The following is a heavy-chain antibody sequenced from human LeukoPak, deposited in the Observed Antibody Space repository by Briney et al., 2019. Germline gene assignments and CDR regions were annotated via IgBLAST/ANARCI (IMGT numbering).Heavy chain of an antibody. CDR3: ARGGSGYFFDF. J-gene: IGHJ4*02. V-gene: IGHV3-74*01. CDR1: TFTLGTYW. CDR2: MNADGSGT. Sequence: GGSLRLSCTSSTFTLGTYWMHWVRQVPGEGLVWVARMNADGSGTNYADSVKGRFTISRDNAKNTLSLQMNSLRAEDSAVYYCARGGSGYFFDFWCQGTLVTVSS. D-gene: IGHD6-19*01.